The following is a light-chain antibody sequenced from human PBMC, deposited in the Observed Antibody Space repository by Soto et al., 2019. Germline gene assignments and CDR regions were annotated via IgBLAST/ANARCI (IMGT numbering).Light chain of an antibody. CDR3: SSNAGNSGYV. Sequence: QSALTQPPSASGSPGQSVTISCTGTSGDVGGYNYVSWYQQHPGKAPKLMIYEVSKRPSGVPDRFSGSKSGNTASLTVSGLQAEDEADYYCSSNAGNSGYVFGTGTKVTVL. V-gene: IGLV2-8*01. J-gene: IGLJ1*01. CDR2: EVS. CDR1: SGDVGGYNY.